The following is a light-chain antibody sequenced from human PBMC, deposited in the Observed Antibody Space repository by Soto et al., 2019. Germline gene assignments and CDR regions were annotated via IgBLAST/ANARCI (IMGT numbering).Light chain of an antibody. V-gene: IGKV3-11*01. CDR3: QQRSSR. Sequence: EIVLTQSPATLSLSPGDRASLSCRASQSVGTSLTWYQQKPGQTPRLLIYDASTSATGIPARFSGSGSGTDFTLTISSLEPEDFAVYYCQQRSSRFGGGTKVEIK. CDR2: DAS. CDR1: QSVGTS. J-gene: IGKJ4*01.